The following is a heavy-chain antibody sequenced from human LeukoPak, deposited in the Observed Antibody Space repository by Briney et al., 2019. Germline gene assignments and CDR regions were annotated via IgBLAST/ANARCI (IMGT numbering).Heavy chain of an antibody. Sequence: ASVKVSCKASGYTFTSYYIHWVRQAPGQGLEWMVIINPSGGSPSYSQKFQGRVTMTTDTSTSTVYMELSSLRSEDTALYYCARGRFPTKRSAYYYGAFDIWGQGTMVTVSS. V-gene: IGHV1-46*01. CDR2: INPSGGSP. CDR1: GYTFTSYY. D-gene: IGHD3-22*01. CDR3: ARGRFPTKRSAYYYGAFDI. J-gene: IGHJ3*02.